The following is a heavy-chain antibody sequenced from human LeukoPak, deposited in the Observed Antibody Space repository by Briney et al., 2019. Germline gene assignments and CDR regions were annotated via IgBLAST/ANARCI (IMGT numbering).Heavy chain of an antibody. J-gene: IGHJ4*02. Sequence: GGSLRLSCAVSGFTFSSYWMTWVRQAPGKGLEWVANIKPDGSEKYYVDSVKGRFTFSRDNAKNSLYLQMNSLRAEDTAVYYCARVGHYYFDYWGQGTLVTVSS. CDR2: IKPDGSEK. V-gene: IGHV3-7*01. CDR1: GFTFSSYW. D-gene: IGHD2-21*02. CDR3: ARVGHYYFDY.